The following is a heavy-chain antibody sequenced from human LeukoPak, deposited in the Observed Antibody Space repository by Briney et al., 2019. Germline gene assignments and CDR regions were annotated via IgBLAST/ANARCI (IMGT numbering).Heavy chain of an antibody. Sequence: PGGSLRLSCAASGFTFSSYGMHWVRQAPGKGLEWVAVIWYDGSNKYYADSVKGRFTISRDNSKNTLYLQMNRLRAEDTAVYYCAKAAATVVNWGQGTMVTVSS. CDR2: IWYDGSNK. V-gene: IGHV3-33*06. J-gene: IGHJ3*01. D-gene: IGHD4-23*01. CDR3: AKAAATVVN. CDR1: GFTFSSYG.